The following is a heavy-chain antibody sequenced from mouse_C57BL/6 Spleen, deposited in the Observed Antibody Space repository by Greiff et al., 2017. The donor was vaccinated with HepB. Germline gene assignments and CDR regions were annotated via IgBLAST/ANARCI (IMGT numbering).Heavy chain of an antibody. CDR3: AEYYERAMDY. Sequence: QVQLQQPGPELVKPGASVKISCKASGYAFSSSWMNWVKQRPGKGLEWIGRIYPGDGDTNYNGKFKGKATLTADKSSSTAYMQLSSLTSEDSAVYFCAEYYERAMDYWGQGTSVTVSS. CDR2: IYPGDGDT. D-gene: IGHD2-4*01. J-gene: IGHJ4*01. V-gene: IGHV1-82*01. CDR1: GYAFSSSW.